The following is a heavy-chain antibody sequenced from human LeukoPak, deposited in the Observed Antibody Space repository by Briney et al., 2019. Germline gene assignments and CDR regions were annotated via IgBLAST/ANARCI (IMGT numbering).Heavy chain of an antibody. V-gene: IGHV3-7*01. CDR1: GFTFSSYW. CDR2: IKEDGSEK. J-gene: IGHJ4*02. CDR3: ARKYCSGGSCYLLDY. Sequence: PGGSLRLSCAASGFTFSSYWMSWVRQAPGKGLEWVANIKEDGSEKYYVDSVKGRFAISRDNAKNSLYPQMNSLRAEDTAVYYCARKYCSGGSCYLLDYWGQGTLVTVSS. D-gene: IGHD2-15*01.